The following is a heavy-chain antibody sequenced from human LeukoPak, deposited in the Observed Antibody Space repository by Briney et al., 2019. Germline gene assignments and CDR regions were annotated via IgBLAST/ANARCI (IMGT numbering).Heavy chain of an antibody. CDR3: ARGKVVAGTPGQNSWDS. CDR1: GGSISTYY. Sequence: SETLSLTCTVSGGSISTYYWSWIRQPAGKGLEWIGRIYTSGSTNYNPSLKSRVSMSVDTSKNQFSLKLSSVTAADTAVYYCARGKVVAGTPGQNSWDSWGQGTLVTVSS. V-gene: IGHV4-4*07. D-gene: IGHD6-19*01. J-gene: IGHJ4*02. CDR2: IYTSGST.